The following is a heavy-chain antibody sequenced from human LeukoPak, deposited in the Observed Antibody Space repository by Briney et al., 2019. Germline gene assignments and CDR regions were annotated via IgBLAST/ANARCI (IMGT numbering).Heavy chain of an antibody. J-gene: IGHJ5*02. CDR3: ARARWYCTNGVCYRSWFDP. V-gene: IGHV4-34*01. CDR2: INHSGST. Sequence: SDTLSLTCAVYGGSFSGYYWSWIRQPPGKGLEWIGEINHSGSTNYNPSLKSRVTISVDTSKNQFSLKLSSVTAADTAVYYCARARWYCTNGVCYRSWFDPWGQGTLVTVSS. D-gene: IGHD2-8*01. CDR1: GGSFSGYY.